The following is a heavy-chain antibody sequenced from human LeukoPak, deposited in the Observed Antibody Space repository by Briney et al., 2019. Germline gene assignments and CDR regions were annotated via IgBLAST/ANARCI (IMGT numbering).Heavy chain of an antibody. V-gene: IGHV3-33*01. D-gene: IGHD1-26*01. CDR1: GFTFSSYG. CDR2: IWYDGNNK. CDR3: ARDFKYRELLLLLDF. J-gene: IGHJ4*02. Sequence: QAGGSLRLSCAASGFTFSSYGMHWVRQAPGKGLEWVAVIWYDGNNKYYADSVKGRFTISRDNSKNTLYLQMNSLRAEDTAVYYCARDFKYRELLLLLDFRGQGTLVTVSS.